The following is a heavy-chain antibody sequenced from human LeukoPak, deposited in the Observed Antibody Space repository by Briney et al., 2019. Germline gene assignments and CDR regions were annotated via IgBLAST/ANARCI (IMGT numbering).Heavy chain of an antibody. CDR2: IIPIFGTA. V-gene: IGHV1-69*13. Sequence: GASVKVSCKASGGTFSSYATSWVRQAPGQGLEWMGGIIPIFGTANYAQKFQGRVTITADESTSTAYMELSSLRSEDTAVYYCARGSSGWYGGYYYMDVWGKGTTVTISS. D-gene: IGHD6-19*01. J-gene: IGHJ6*03. CDR3: ARGSSGWYGGYYYMDV. CDR1: GGTFSSYA.